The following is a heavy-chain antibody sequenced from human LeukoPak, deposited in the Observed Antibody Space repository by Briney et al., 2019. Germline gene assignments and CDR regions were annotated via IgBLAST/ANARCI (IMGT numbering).Heavy chain of an antibody. Sequence: SETLSLTCAVSGYSISSGGYSWSWIRQSPRKGLEWIGSMYHSGSTYYNPSLKSRVTLSVDTSKDQFSLKLSSVTAADTAVYYCARDGYNTPGYWGQGTLVTVSS. V-gene: IGHV4-30-2*06. J-gene: IGHJ4*02. CDR3: ARDGYNTPGY. D-gene: IGHD5-24*01. CDR1: GYSISSGGYS. CDR2: MYHSGST.